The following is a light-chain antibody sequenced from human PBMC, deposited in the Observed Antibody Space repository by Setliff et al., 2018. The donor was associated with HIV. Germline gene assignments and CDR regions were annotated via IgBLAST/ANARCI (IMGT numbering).Light chain of an antibody. V-gene: IGLV2-14*03. J-gene: IGLJ3*02. CDR1: SGDVGGHNH. CDR2: DVT. Sequence: QSALAQPASVSGSPGQSITISCTGTSGDVGGHNHVSWYQQHPGKAPQLMIYDVTSRPSGMSNRFSGSKSGNTASLNVSGLLPEDEADYVCSSYTSRGTWVFGGGTKVTVL. CDR3: SSYTSRGTWV.